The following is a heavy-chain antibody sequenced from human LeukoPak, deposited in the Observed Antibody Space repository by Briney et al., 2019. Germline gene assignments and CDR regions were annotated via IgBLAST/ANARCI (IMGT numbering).Heavy chain of an antibody. CDR2: ISAYNGNT. CDR3: ARGTRLRSSYYVDY. V-gene: IGHV1-18*01. J-gene: IGHJ4*02. Sequence: ASVKVSCKASGYTFTSYGISWVRQAPGQGLEWMGWISAYNGNTNYAQKLQGRVTITRNTSISTAYMELSSLRSEDTAVYYCARGTRLRSSYYVDYWGQGTLVTVSS. D-gene: IGHD5-12*01. CDR1: GYTFTSYG.